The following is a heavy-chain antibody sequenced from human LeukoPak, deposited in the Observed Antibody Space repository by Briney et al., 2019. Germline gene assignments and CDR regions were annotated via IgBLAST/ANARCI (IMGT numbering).Heavy chain of an antibody. Sequence: PSETLSLTCAVSGGSISSSNWWSWVRQPPGKGLEWIGEIYHSGSTNYNPSLKRRVTISVDKSKNQFSLKLSSVTAADTAVYYCARRLRYFDWLLDYFDYWGQGTLVTVSS. CDR1: GGSISSSNW. D-gene: IGHD3-9*01. CDR2: IYHSGST. J-gene: IGHJ4*02. CDR3: ARRLRYFDWLLDYFDY. V-gene: IGHV4-4*02.